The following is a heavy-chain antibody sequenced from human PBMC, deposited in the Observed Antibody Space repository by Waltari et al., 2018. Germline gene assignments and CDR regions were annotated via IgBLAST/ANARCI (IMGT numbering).Heavy chain of an antibody. CDR3: ATKRESSASGFDY. V-gene: IGHV4-39*01. CDR2: IYYRWGP. Sequence: QLQLQESGPGLVKPSETLSFTCTVSGGSISSSSYYWGWIRQPPGQGLGWMGRIYYRWGPSYNPSVKSVVTISVYTSKTQFSLKVGSVTAADTAVYYCATKRESSASGFDYWGQGTLVTVSS. D-gene: IGHD6-19*01. J-gene: IGHJ4*02. CDR1: GGSISSSSYY.